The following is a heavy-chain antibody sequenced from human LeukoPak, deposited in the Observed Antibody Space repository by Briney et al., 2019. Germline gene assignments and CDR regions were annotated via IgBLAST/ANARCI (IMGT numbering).Heavy chain of an antibody. J-gene: IGHJ4*02. Sequence: PGGSLRLSCAASGFTFSSYWMSWVRQAPGKGLEWVANIKQDGSEKYYVDSVKGRFTISRDNAKNSLYLQMNSLRAEDTAVYYCARVSIAAAGTFCYFDCWGQGTLVTVSS. CDR1: GFTFSSYW. CDR3: ARVSIAAAGTFCYFDC. V-gene: IGHV3-7*04. CDR2: IKQDGSEK. D-gene: IGHD6-13*01.